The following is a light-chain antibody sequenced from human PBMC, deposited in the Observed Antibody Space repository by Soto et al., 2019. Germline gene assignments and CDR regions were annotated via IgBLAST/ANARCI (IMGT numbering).Light chain of an antibody. CDR3: ASYTGTSTDVL. J-gene: IGLJ7*01. Sequence: QSVLTQPASVSGSPGQSITISCAGTSSDIGAYNYVSWYQQHPGRAPKLMLYDVSHRPSGVSNRFSGSKSANTASLTISGLQPEDEADYYCASYTGTSTDVLFGGGTQLTVL. V-gene: IGLV2-14*03. CDR1: SSDIGAYNY. CDR2: DVS.